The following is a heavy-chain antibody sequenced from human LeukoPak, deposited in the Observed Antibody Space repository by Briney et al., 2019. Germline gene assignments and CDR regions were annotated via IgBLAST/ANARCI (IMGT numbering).Heavy chain of an antibody. CDR2: IYYSGST. CDR1: GGSISSGGYY. CDR3: ARYQLLYLFDY. V-gene: IGHV4-31*03. J-gene: IGHJ4*02. D-gene: IGHD2-2*02. Sequence: SETLSLTCTLSGGSISSGGYYWSWIRQHPGKGLEWIGYIYYSGSTYYNPSLKSRVTISVDTSKNQFSLKLSSVTAADTAVYYCARYQLLYLFDYWGQGTLVTVSS.